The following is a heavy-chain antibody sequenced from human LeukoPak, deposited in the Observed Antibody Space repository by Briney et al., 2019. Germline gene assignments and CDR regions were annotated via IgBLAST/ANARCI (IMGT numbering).Heavy chain of an antibody. CDR3: AKDERYSSAFYFDY. J-gene: IGHJ4*02. CDR1: GFTVSSSY. V-gene: IGHV3-23*01. D-gene: IGHD6-19*01. CDR2: ISGSGGST. Sequence: GGSLRLSCAASGFTVSSSYMSWVRQAPGKGLEWVSAISGSGGSTYYADSVKGRFTISRDNSKNTLYLQMNSLRAEDTAVYYCAKDERYSSAFYFDYWGQGTLVTVSS.